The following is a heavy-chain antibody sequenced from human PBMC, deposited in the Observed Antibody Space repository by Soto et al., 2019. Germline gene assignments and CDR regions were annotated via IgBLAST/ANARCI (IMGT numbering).Heavy chain of an antibody. V-gene: IGHV3-30*18. D-gene: IGHD3-22*01. CDR3: AKANDKDYYDSSGYLY. J-gene: IGHJ4*02. Sequence: QVQLVESGGGVVQPGRSLRLSCAASGFTFSSYGMHWVRQAPGKGLEWVAVISYDGSNKYYADSVKGRFTISRDNSKKTLYLKMNRLRAEDTAVYYCAKANDKDYYDSSGYLYWGQGTLVTVSS. CDR2: ISYDGSNK. CDR1: GFTFSSYG.